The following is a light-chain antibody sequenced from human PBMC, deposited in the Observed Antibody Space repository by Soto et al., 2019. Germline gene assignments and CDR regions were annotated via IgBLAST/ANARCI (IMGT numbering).Light chain of an antibody. CDR3: QQYGDSPYT. V-gene: IGKV3-20*01. CDR1: QSVNNNF. Sequence: EIVLTQSPATLSLSPGERAALSCGASQSVNNNFLAWYQQIPGQAPRLLIYGASSRASGIPARFRGSGSGTDFTLTISSLEPEDFAVYYCQQYGDSPYTFGQGTKLQIK. CDR2: GAS. J-gene: IGKJ2*01.